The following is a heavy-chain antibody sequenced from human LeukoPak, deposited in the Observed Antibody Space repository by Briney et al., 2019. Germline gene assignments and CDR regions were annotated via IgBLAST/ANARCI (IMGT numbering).Heavy chain of an antibody. J-gene: IGHJ4*02. CDR3: AKYKGDYSNSPGAY. Sequence: GGSLRLSCAASGFTFSSYAMSWVCQALGKGLEWVSAISGSGGSTNYADSVKGRFTISRDNSKNTLYLQMNSLRAEDTAVYYCAKYKGDYSNSPGAYWGKGTLVTVSS. CDR1: GFTFSSYA. D-gene: IGHD6-13*01. CDR2: ISGSGGST. V-gene: IGHV3-23*01.